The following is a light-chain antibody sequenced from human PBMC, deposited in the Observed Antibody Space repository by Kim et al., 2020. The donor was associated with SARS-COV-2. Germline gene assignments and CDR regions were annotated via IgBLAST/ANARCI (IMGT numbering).Light chain of an antibody. J-gene: IGLJ2*01. Sequence: GKTVTLSCTRSSGSIASNYVQWYQQRPGSAPTTVIYEDNHRPSGVPDRFSGSIDSSSNSASLTISGLKTEDEADYYCQSYDSSNVVFGGGTQLTVL. CDR3: QSYDSSNVV. CDR2: EDN. V-gene: IGLV6-57*03. CDR1: SGSIASNY.